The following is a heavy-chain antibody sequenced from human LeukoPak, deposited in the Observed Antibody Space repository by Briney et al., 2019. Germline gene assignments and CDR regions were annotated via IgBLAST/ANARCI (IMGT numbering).Heavy chain of an antibody. Sequence: GGSLRLSCAASGFTFSSYGMSWVRQAPGKGLEWVSAISGSGGSTYYADSVKGRFTISRDNSKNTLYLQMNSLRAEDTAVYYCAKVGRTAENYYYYMDVWGKGTTVTVSS. V-gene: IGHV3-23*01. D-gene: IGHD2-2*01. CDR1: GFTFSSYG. CDR3: AKVGRTAENYYYYMDV. CDR2: ISGSGGST. J-gene: IGHJ6*03.